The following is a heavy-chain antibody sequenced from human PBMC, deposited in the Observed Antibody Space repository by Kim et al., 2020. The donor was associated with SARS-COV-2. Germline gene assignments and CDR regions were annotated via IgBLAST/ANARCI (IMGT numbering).Heavy chain of an antibody. D-gene: IGHD1-26*01. CDR2: IWYDGSNK. V-gene: IGHV3-33*01. CDR3: AREGVVGANPGMDV. J-gene: IGHJ6*02. Sequence: GGSLRLSCAASGFTFSSYGMHWVRQAPGKGLEWVAVIWYDGSNKYYADSVKGRFTISRDNSKNTLYLQMNSLRAEDTAVYYCAREGVVGANPGMDVWGQGTTVTVSS. CDR1: GFTFSSYG.